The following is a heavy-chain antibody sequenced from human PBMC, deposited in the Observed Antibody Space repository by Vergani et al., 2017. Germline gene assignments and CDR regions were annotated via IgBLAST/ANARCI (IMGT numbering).Heavy chain of an antibody. CDR3: AKGVYCSSTSCYEGRGYYYGMGV. CDR2: IRGSGGNT. CDR1: GFTFSSYA. D-gene: IGHD2-2*01. V-gene: IGHV3-23*01. Sequence: EVQLLESGGGLVQPGGSLRLSCAASGFTFSSYAMSWVRQVPGKGLEWVSGIRGSGGNTYYENSVKGRFTISRNNSKNTLDLQMNSLRADDTAVYYCAKGVYCSSTSCYEGRGYYYGMGVWGQGTTVTFSS. J-gene: IGHJ6*02.